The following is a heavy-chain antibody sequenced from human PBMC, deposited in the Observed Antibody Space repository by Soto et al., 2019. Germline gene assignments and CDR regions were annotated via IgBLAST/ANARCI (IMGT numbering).Heavy chain of an antibody. CDR2: IYYSGST. CDR1: GGSISSGGYY. Sequence: SETLSLTCTVSGGSISSGGYYWSWIRQHPGKGLEWIGYIYYSGSTYYNPSLKSRVTISVDTSKNQFSLKLSSVTAADTAVYYCARVGYDILTGYFGWFDPWGQGTLVTVSS. V-gene: IGHV4-31*03. J-gene: IGHJ5*02. CDR3: ARVGYDILTGYFGWFDP. D-gene: IGHD3-9*01.